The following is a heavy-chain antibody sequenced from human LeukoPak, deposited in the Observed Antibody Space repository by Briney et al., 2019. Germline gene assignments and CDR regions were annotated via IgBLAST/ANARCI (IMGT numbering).Heavy chain of an antibody. CDR2: IIPIFGTA. D-gene: IGHD2-21*02. CDR1: RDTFSSYA. Sequence: SVKVSCKASRDTFSSYAISWVRQAPGQGLEWMGGIIPIFGTANYAQKFQGRVTITADESTSTAYMELSSLRSEDTAVYYCARTSYCGGDCLDYWGQGTLVTVSS. J-gene: IGHJ4*02. CDR3: ARTSYCGGDCLDY. V-gene: IGHV1-69*13.